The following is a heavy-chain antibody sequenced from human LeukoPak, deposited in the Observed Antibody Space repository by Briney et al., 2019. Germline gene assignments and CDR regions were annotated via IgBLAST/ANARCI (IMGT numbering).Heavy chain of an antibody. CDR2: IYYSGST. CDR1: GGSISSGDYY. V-gene: IGHV4-30-4*01. Sequence: PSETLSLTCTVSGGSISSGDYYWSWIRQPPGKGLEWIGYIYYSGSTYYNPSLKSRVTISVDTSKNQFSLKLSSVTAADTAVYYCARDRRFGDSRYGYWGQGTLVTVSS. D-gene: IGHD5-12*01. J-gene: IGHJ4*02. CDR3: ARDRRFGDSRYGY.